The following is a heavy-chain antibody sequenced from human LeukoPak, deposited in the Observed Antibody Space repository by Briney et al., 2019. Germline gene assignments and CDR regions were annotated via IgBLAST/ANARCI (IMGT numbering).Heavy chain of an antibody. CDR1: GGSISSSSYY. Sequence: SETLSLTCTVSGGSISSSSYYWGWIRQPPGKGLEWIGSIYYSGSTYYNPSLKSRVTISVGTSKNQFSLNLSSVTAADTAVYYCASRSTYYYGSGSYYWSYWGQGTLVTVSS. D-gene: IGHD3-10*01. CDR2: IYYSGST. J-gene: IGHJ4*02. V-gene: IGHV4-39*01. CDR3: ASRSTYYYGSGSYYWSY.